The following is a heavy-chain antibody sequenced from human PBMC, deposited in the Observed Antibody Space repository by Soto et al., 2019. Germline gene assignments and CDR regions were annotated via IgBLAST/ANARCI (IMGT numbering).Heavy chain of an antibody. CDR2: ISYDGSNK. D-gene: IGHD6-13*01. J-gene: IGHJ5*02. V-gene: IGHV3-30*18. CDR1: GFTFRSYG. CDR3: AKGPGIAAAGTGESWFDP. Sequence: PGWSLRLSCAASGFTFRSYGMHWVRQAPGKGLEWVAVISYDGSNKYYADSVKGRFTISRDNSKNTLYLQMNSLGAEDTAVYYCAKGPGIAAAGTGESWFDPWGQGTLVTVSS.